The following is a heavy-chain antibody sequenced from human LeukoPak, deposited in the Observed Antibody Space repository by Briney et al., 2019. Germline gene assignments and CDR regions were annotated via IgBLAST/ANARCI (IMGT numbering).Heavy chain of an antibody. V-gene: IGHV4-59*08. CDR2: IYNSGGT. D-gene: IGHD4-23*01. Sequence: SETLSLTCTASGGSISSYYWSWIRQPPGKGLEWIGYIYNSGGTNYNPSLKSRVTISVDTSKSQFSLKLTSVTAADTAVYYCATLTTVVTAYYFDYWGQGTLVTVSS. CDR1: GGSISSYY. J-gene: IGHJ4*02. CDR3: ATLTTVVTAYYFDY.